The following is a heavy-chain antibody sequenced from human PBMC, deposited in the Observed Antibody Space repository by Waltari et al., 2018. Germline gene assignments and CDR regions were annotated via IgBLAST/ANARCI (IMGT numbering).Heavy chain of an antibody. CDR1: GGSIRSYY. CDR3: ARVLKQLVLSESSYGMDV. Sequence: QVQLQESGPGLVKPSETLSLTCTVSGGSIRSYYWSWIRQPPGTGLEWIGYIYYSGSTNYNPSLKSRVTISVDTSKNQFSLKLSSVTAADTAVYYCARVLKQLVLSESSYGMDVWGQGTTVTVSS. J-gene: IGHJ6*02. D-gene: IGHD6-13*01. CDR2: IYYSGST. V-gene: IGHV4-59*01.